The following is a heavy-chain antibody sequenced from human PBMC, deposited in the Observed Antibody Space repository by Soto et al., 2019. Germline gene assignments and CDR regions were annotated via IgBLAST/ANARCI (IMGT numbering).Heavy chain of an antibody. CDR3: ARGLRYFDW. Sequence: QVQLQESGPGLVKPSETLSLTCTVSSGSITSSYWSWIRQPPGKGLEWIGYIYYSGSTNYNPSLKSGVTISVDTSKDQFSLNLSSVTAADTAVYFCARGLRYFDWWGQGTLVTVSS. J-gene: IGHJ4*02. V-gene: IGHV4-59*01. CDR1: SGSITSSY. CDR2: IYYSGST. D-gene: IGHD3-9*01.